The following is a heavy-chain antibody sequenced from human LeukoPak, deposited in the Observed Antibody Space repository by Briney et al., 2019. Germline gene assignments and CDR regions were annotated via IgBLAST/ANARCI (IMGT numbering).Heavy chain of an antibody. D-gene: IGHD2-2*01. Sequence: GGSLRLSCAASGFTFSTYGMNWVRQAPGKGLEWVSSISSTSSYIYSADSVKGRFTISRDNAKNSLYLQMNSLRAEDTAVYYCARDDLGCSSTSCYFDYWGQGALVTVPS. J-gene: IGHJ4*02. V-gene: IGHV3-21*01. CDR2: ISSTSSYI. CDR1: GFTFSTYG. CDR3: ARDDLGCSSTSCYFDY.